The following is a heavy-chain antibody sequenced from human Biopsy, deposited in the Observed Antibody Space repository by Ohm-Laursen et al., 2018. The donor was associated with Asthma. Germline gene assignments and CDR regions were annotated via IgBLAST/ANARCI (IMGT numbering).Heavy chain of an antibody. Sequence: SDTLSLTCRVYGGSISSFYWSWIRQSPEKGLEWMGYVYWTGSTNYNPSLKSRVTMSVDTSKNRMFLELTSVTAADTAIYYCVRAVRNEQWLAPFDYWGQGKPATVSS. CDR2: VYWTGST. CDR1: GGSISSFY. D-gene: IGHD6-19*01. CDR3: VRAVRNEQWLAPFDY. J-gene: IGHJ4*02. V-gene: IGHV4-59*07.